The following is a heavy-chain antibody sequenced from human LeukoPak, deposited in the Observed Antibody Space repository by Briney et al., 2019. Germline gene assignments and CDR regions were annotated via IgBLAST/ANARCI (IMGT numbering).Heavy chain of an antibody. Sequence: KASETLSLSCTVSGGSISSGGYYWSWIRQHPGKGLEWIGYIYYSGGTYYNPSLKSRVTISVDTSKNQFSLNLSSVTAADTAVYYCARAKRVVVPAASPAEYFQHWGQGTLVTVSS. CDR1: GGSISSGGYY. D-gene: IGHD2-2*01. CDR2: IYYSGGT. V-gene: IGHV4-31*03. J-gene: IGHJ1*01. CDR3: ARAKRVVVPAASPAEYFQH.